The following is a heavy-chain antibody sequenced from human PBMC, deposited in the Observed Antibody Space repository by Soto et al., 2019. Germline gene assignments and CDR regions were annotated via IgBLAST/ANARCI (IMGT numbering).Heavy chain of an antibody. J-gene: IGHJ6*02. V-gene: IGHV3-30*18. D-gene: IGHD1-26*01. CDR1: GFVFSDYG. CDR3: AKEGPGGGRHFYYGMDV. Sequence: KLVESGGGVVQPGSSLRLSCAASGFVFSDYGMHWVRQAPGKGLEWVALITNDGNNEFYRESVKGRFSISRGRSTNTVDLLMNSLRPEDTGVYYCAKEGPGGGRHFYYGMDVWGQGTTVTVSS. CDR2: ITNDGNNE.